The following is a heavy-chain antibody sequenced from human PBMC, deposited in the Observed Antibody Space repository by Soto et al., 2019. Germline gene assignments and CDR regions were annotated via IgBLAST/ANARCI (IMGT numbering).Heavy chain of an antibody. CDR1: GGTFSDYA. D-gene: IGHD2-2*01. J-gene: IGHJ4*02. CDR2: FTPLTETP. V-gene: IGHV1-69*01. Sequence: QVQVVQSGAEVKKPGSWVKVSCKASGGTFSDYAISWVRQAPGHGLEWVGGFTPLTETPVYAQTVQGRLTSTADEVTSAAYMELSSLRSDDTAVYFCAIGTRTSWTCDFWGQGTLVTVSS. CDR3: AIGTRTSWTCDF.